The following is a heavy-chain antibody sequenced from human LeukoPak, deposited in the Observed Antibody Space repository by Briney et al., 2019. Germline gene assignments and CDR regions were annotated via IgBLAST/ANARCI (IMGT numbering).Heavy chain of an antibody. D-gene: IGHD2-15*01. CDR1: GYSIISDYV. Sequence: SETLSLTCVVSGYSIISDYVWGGVRQPPGKGREGTGSIFHSGDVYYNPSLTSRVTLSVDPSNNRFSLKVTSVTAADTAIYYCARVVASTSIDFWGQGTLVTVSS. CDR2: IFHSGDV. J-gene: IGHJ4*02. CDR3: ARVVASTSIDF. V-gene: IGHV4-38-2*01.